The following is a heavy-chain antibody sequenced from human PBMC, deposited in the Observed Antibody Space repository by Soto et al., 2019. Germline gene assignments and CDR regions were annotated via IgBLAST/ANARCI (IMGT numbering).Heavy chain of an antibody. J-gene: IGHJ4*02. CDR1: GFTFDDYG. Sequence: PGGSLRLSCAASGFTFDDYGMHWVRQAPGKGLEWVSGISWNSGSIGYADSVKGRFTISRDNAKNSLYLQMNSLRAEDTALYFCAKSIGSSSTAAYDYWGQGTLVTVS. V-gene: IGHV3-9*01. D-gene: IGHD6-6*01. CDR2: ISWNSGSI. CDR3: AKSIGSSSTAAYDY.